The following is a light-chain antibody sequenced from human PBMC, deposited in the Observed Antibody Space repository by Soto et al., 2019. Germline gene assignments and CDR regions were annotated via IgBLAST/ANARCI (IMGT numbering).Light chain of an antibody. J-gene: IGKJ1*01. CDR3: QQYYRYPWT. Sequence: DIQLTQSPSTLSASVGDRVTITCRASQSISSWLAWYQQKPGKAPKLLIYKASSLEGGVPSRFSGSGSGTEFTLTIKSLQPDDFAAYYCQQYYRYPWTFGQGTKVEIK. CDR2: KAS. V-gene: IGKV1-5*03. CDR1: QSISSW.